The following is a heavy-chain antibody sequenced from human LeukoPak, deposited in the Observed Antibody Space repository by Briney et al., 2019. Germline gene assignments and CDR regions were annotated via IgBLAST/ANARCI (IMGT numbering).Heavy chain of an antibody. CDR3: ARDRTYDSSGYSDY. Sequence: GGSLRLSCAASGFTFTDYGIHWVRQAPGKGLEWVTFIRYDGSGQYYADSVKGRFTISRDNSKNTLYLQMNSLRPEDTAVYYCARDRTYDSSGYSDYWGQGTLVTVSS. D-gene: IGHD3-22*01. V-gene: IGHV3-30*02. CDR2: IRYDGSGQ. J-gene: IGHJ4*02. CDR1: GFTFTDYG.